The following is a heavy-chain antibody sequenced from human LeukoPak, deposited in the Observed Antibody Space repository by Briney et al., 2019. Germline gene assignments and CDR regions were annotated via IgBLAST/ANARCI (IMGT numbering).Heavy chain of an antibody. CDR1: GGSISSYY. CDR2: IYHNGST. J-gene: IGHJ3*02. Sequence: SETLSLTCTVSGGSISSYYWSWIRQPPGKGLEWIGYIYHNGSTNYNPSLKSRVTISVDTSKKQFSLKLSSVTAADTAVYYCARFRDGTYAFDIWGQGTMVTVSS. D-gene: IGHD1-26*01. CDR3: ARFRDGTYAFDI. V-gene: IGHV4-59*01.